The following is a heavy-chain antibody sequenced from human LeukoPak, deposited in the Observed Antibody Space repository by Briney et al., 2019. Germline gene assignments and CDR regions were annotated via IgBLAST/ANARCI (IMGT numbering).Heavy chain of an antibody. J-gene: IGHJ4*02. CDR1: GYIFISYG. Sequence: ASVKVSCKTSGYIFISYGISWVRQAPGQGLEWMGWISAYNGNTNYAQKLQGRVTMTTDTSTSTAYMELRSLRSDDTAVYYCARDLPYGSGSRPYDYWGQGTLVTVSS. V-gene: IGHV1-18*01. CDR2: ISAYNGNT. CDR3: ARDLPYGSGSRPYDY. D-gene: IGHD3-10*01.